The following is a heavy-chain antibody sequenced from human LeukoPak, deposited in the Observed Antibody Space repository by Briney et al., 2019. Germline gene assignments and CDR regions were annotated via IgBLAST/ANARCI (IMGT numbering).Heavy chain of an antibody. Sequence: GGSLRLSCAASGFTFSSYEMNWVRQAPGKGLEWVSYISSSGSTIYYADSVKGRFTISRDNAKNSLYLQMNSLRAENTAVYYCARDTIPMVRGVIIPYYFDYWGQGTLVTVSS. J-gene: IGHJ4*02. CDR2: ISSSGSTI. CDR1: GFTFSSYE. V-gene: IGHV3-48*03. D-gene: IGHD3-10*01. CDR3: ARDTIPMVRGVIIPYYFDY.